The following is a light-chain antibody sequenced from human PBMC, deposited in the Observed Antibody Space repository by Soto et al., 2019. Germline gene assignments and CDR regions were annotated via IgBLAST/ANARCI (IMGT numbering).Light chain of an antibody. Sequence: EIVMTQSPATLSVSPGERATLSCRASQSVSSNLAWYQQKPGQAPRLLIYGASTRVTGIPDRFSGSGSGTEFTLTINSLQSEDFAVYFCQQYNRWLTFGGGTKVEIK. J-gene: IGKJ4*01. V-gene: IGKV3-15*01. CDR1: QSVSSN. CDR3: QQYNRWLT. CDR2: GAS.